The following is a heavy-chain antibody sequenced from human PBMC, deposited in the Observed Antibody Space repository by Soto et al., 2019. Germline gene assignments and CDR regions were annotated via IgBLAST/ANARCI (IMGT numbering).Heavy chain of an antibody. V-gene: IGHV3-30-3*01. CDR2: ISYDGGNK. CDR1: GFTFSNYA. J-gene: IGHJ6*02. Sequence: QVQLVESGGGVVQPGRSLRLSCAASGFTFSNYAMHWVRQAPGKGLEWVAVISYDGGNKYYADSVKGRLTISRDNSKNTLYLQRNSLRAEDTAVYYCARNTWQQPRDYYYGMDVWGQGTTVTVSS. CDR3: ARNTWQQPRDYYYGMDV. D-gene: IGHD6-13*01.